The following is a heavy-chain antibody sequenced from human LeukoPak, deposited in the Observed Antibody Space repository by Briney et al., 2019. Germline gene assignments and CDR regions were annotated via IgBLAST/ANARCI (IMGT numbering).Heavy chain of an antibody. V-gene: IGHV3-21*01. CDR3: ARDTIHVLGGRWSFDY. J-gene: IGHJ4*02. CDR1: GFTFSNYS. D-gene: IGHD3-3*02. CDR2: ISSSSSYI. Sequence: KTGGSLRLSCAASGFTFSNYSMNWVRQAPGKGLEWVSSISSSSSYIYYADSVKGRFTISRDNAKNSLYLQMNSLRAGDTAVYYCARDTIHVLGGRWSFDYWGQGTLVTVSS.